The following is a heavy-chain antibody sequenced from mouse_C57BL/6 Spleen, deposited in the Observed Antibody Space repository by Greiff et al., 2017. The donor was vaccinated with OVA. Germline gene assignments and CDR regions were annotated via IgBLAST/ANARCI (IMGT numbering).Heavy chain of an antibody. CDR2: IRNKANGYTT. V-gene: IGHV7-3*01. J-gene: IGHJ1*03. D-gene: IGHD1-1*01. CDR3: ARWAIYYYGSSYNWYFDV. Sequence: EVQRVESGGGLVQPGGSLSLSCAASGFTFTDYYMSWVRQPPGKALEWLGFIRNKANGYTTEYSASVKGRFTISRDNSQSILYLQMNALRAEDSATYYCARWAIYYYGSSYNWYFDVWGTGTTVTVSS. CDR1: GFTFTDYY.